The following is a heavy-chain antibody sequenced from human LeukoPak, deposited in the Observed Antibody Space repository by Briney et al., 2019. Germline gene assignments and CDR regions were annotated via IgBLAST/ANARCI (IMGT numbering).Heavy chain of an antibody. CDR3: AWSVSGATFDY. CDR1: GYSFTTYW. J-gene: IGHJ4*02. D-gene: IGHD6-19*01. CDR2: IYPGDSDT. V-gene: IGHV5-51*01. Sequence: GESLQISCKGSGYSFTTYWIAWVRQPPGKGLEWMGIIYPGDSDTRYSPSFQGQVTISADKSMRVAYLQWTSLKASDTAMYYCAWSVSGATFDYWGQGTLVTVSS.